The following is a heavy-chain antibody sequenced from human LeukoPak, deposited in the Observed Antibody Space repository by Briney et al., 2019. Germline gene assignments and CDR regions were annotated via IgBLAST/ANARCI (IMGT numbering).Heavy chain of an antibody. CDR2: IASDGSST. J-gene: IGHJ4*02. CDR3: ARGRPHGNDY. CDR1: GFTFSSYV. Sequence: GGSLRLSCETAGFTFSSYVMHWVRQAPGKGLVWVSRIASDGSSTTYADSVKGRFSISRDNAKNTLYLQMNSLRVGDTAVYYCARGRPHGNDYWGQGTLVTVSS. D-gene: IGHD4-23*01. V-gene: IGHV3-74*01.